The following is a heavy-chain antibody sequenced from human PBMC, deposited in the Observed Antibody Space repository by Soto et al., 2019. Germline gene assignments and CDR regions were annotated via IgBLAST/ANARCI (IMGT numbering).Heavy chain of an antibody. CDR3: ARPGIAVAGTGYYYYGMDV. CDR2: IYYSGST. Sequence: PSETLSLTYTVSGGSISSSSYYWGWIRRPPGKGLEWIGSIYYSGSTYYSPSLKSRVTISVDTSKNQFSLKLSSVTAADTAVYYCARPGIAVAGTGYYYYGMDVWGQGTTVTVSS. J-gene: IGHJ6*02. D-gene: IGHD6-19*01. V-gene: IGHV4-39*01. CDR1: GGSISSSSYY.